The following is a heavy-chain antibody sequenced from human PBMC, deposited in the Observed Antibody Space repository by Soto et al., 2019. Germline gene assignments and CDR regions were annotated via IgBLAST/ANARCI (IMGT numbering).Heavy chain of an antibody. Sequence: SVKVSFKASGGTFSTHAIIWVRQAPGHGLEWMGGIIPISGTTYYTQKFQGRVTITADEPTSTAFMELSSLKSDDTAVFYCARGYCSGGNCYSGMDVWGQGTMVTVSS. CDR1: GGTFSTHA. V-gene: IGHV1-69*13. CDR2: IIPISGTT. J-gene: IGHJ6*02. CDR3: ARGYCSGGNCYSGMDV. D-gene: IGHD2-15*01.